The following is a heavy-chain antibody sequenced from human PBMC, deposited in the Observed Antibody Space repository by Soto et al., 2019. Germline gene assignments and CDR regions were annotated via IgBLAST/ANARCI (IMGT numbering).Heavy chain of an antibody. J-gene: IGHJ3*02. Sequence: ASVKVSFKASGYTFTSYGISWVRQAPGQGLEWMGWISAYNGNTNYAQKLQGRVTMTTDTSTSTAYMELRSLRSDDTAVYYCARPRYCSGGSCYRNYDAFDIWGQGTMVTVSS. CDR2: ISAYNGNT. D-gene: IGHD2-15*01. CDR3: ARPRYCSGGSCYRNYDAFDI. V-gene: IGHV1-18*01. CDR1: GYTFTSYG.